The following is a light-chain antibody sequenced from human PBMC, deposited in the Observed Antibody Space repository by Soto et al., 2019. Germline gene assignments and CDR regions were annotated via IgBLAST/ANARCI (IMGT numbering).Light chain of an antibody. V-gene: IGKV3-20*01. CDR2: GAS. CDR3: QQCGSSPLT. Sequence: EIVLTQSPATLSLSPGERATLSCRASQSVSSNYLAWYQQKPGQAPRLLIYGASSRATGIPDRFSGSGSGTDFTLTISRLEPEDFAVYYCQQCGSSPLTFGPGTKVDIK. J-gene: IGKJ3*01. CDR1: QSVSSNY.